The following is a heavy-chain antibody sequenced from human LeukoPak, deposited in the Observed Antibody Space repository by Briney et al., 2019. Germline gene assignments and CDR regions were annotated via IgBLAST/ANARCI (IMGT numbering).Heavy chain of an antibody. CDR2: INHSGST. V-gene: IGHV4-34*01. J-gene: IGHJ6*02. Sequence: SDTLSLTCAVYGGSFSGYYWSWIRQPPGEGLEWIGEINHSGSTNYNPSLKSRVTISVDTSKNPFSLKLSSVTAADTAVYYCAHGVAATVVTPGPIYYYGMDVWGQGTTVTVSS. CDR3: AHGVAATVVTPGPIYYYGMDV. CDR1: GGSFSGYY. D-gene: IGHD4-23*01.